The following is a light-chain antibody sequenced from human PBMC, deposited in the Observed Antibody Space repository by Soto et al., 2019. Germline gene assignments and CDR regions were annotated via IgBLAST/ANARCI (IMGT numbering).Light chain of an antibody. J-gene: IGKJ3*01. CDR1: QSVSNY. V-gene: IGKV3-11*01. Sequence: EIVLTQSPATLSLSPGERATLSCRASQSVSNYLAWFQQKPGQAPRLLIYDASNRATGTPARFSGSGSGTAFTRTISRLEPEDFAVYDCQQRRIWPPFGPGTKVDIK. CDR2: DAS. CDR3: QQRRIWPP.